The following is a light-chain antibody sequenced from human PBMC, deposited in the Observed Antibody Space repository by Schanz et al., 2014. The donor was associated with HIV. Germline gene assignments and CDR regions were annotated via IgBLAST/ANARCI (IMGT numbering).Light chain of an antibody. J-gene: IGLJ3*02. V-gene: IGLV1-51*01. CDR1: GRNI. Sequence: QAVLTQPPSASGTPGQRVSISCSGIGRNIVDSYQQPPGTAPKLLIYDSNKRPSGIPDRFSGSKSGTSATLGITGLQTGDEADYYCVTWDSSLSAGVFGGGTKVTVL. CDR2: DSN. CDR3: VTWDSSLSAGV.